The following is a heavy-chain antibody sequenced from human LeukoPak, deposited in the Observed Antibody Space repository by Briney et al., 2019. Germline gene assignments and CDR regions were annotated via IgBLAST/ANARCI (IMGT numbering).Heavy chain of an antibody. J-gene: IGHJ4*02. CDR1: GFIFSSYS. Sequence: PGGSLRLSCAASGFIFSSYSMNWVRQAPGMGLEWVSSISSSSSYICYADSVKGRFTISRDNAKNSLYLQMNSLRAEDTAVYYCARDRAVRGVFDYWGQGTLVTVSS. V-gene: IGHV3-21*01. D-gene: IGHD3-10*01. CDR3: ARDRAVRGVFDY. CDR2: ISSSSSYI.